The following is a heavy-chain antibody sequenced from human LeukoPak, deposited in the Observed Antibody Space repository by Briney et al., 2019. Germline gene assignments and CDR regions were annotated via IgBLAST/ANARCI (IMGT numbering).Heavy chain of an antibody. D-gene: IGHD3-10*01. CDR2: IYYSGST. Sequence: SETLSLTCTVSGGSISSSSYYWGWIRQPPGKGLEWIGNIYYSGSTYYNPPLKSRVTISVDTSKNQFSLKLSSVTAADTAVYYCARTRYYYNSRSYGAPYYFDYWGQGTLVTVSS. J-gene: IGHJ4*02. CDR1: GGSISSSSYY. CDR3: ARTRYYYNSRSYGAPYYFDY. V-gene: IGHV4-39*01.